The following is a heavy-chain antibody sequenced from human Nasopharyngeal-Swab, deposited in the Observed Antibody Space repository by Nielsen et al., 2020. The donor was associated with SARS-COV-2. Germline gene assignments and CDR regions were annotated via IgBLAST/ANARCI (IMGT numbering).Heavy chain of an antibody. CDR2: INHSGST. D-gene: IGHD1-14*01. CDR3: ASLRYRYYYYGMDV. V-gene: IGHV4-34*01. CDR1: GGSFSGYY. J-gene: IGHJ6*02. Sequence: LRLSCAVYGGSFSGYYWSWIRQPPGKGLEWIGEINHSGSTNYNPSLKSRVTISVDTSKNQFSLKLSSVTAADTAVYYCASLRYRYYYYGMDVWGQGTTVTVSS.